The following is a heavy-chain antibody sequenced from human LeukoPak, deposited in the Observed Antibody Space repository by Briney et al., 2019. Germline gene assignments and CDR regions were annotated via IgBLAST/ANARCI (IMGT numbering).Heavy chain of an antibody. V-gene: IGHV3-74*01. CDR1: GFTFSSYW. J-gene: IGHJ6*02. D-gene: IGHD1-26*01. CDR3: AKGLYSGSPYGMDV. CDR2: INSDGSST. Sequence: GGSLRLSCAASGFTFSSYWMHWVRQAPGKGLVWVSRINSDGSSTSYADSVKGRFTIFRDNSKNTLYLQMKSLRAEDTAVYYCAKGLYSGSPYGMDVWGQGTTVTVSS.